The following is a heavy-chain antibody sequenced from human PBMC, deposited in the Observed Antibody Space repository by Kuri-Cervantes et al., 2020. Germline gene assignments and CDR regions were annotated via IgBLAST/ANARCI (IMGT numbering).Heavy chain of an antibody. V-gene: IGHV1-18*01. CDR1: GYSFTSYG. Sequence: GESLKISCKGSGYSFTSYGISWVRQAPGQGLEWMGWISAYNGNTNYAQKLQGRVTMTTDTSTSTAYMELRSLRSDDTAVYYCARDSVGAGDYWGQGTLVTVSS. CDR3: ARDSVGAGDY. J-gene: IGHJ4*02. D-gene: IGHD1-26*01. CDR2: ISAYNGNT.